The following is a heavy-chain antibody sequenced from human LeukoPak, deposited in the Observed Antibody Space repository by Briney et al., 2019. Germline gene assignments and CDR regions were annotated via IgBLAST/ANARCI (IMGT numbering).Heavy chain of an antibody. CDR2: INPNSGGT. V-gene: IGHV1-2*02. Sequence: GASVKVSCKASGYTFTGYYMHWVRQAPGQGLEWMGWINPNSGGTNYAQKFQGRVTITRDMSTSTAYMEVNSLRFDDTAVYYCAADTLQVGSWGQGTLVTVSS. J-gene: IGHJ4*02. D-gene: IGHD5-24*01. CDR3: AADTLQVGS. CDR1: GYTFTGYY.